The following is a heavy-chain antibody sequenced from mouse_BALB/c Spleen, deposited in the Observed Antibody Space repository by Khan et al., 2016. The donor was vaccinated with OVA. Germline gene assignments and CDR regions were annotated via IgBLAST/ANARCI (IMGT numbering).Heavy chain of an antibody. CDR3: ARDLRVGGFAY. V-gene: IGHV2-6-7*01. CDR1: GFSLTGYG. CDR2: IWGDGST. J-gene: IGHJ3*01. Sequence: VQLQQSGPGLVAPSQSLSITCTVSGFSLTGYGVNWVRQPPGKGLEWLGMIWGDGSTNYNSALKSRLSISKDNSKSPVFLKMHSRQTDDTARYFCARDLRVGGFAYWGQGTLVTVSA. D-gene: IGHD1-1*01.